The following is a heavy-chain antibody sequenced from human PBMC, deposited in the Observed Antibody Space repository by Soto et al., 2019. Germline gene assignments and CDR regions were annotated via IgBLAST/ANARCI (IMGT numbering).Heavy chain of an antibody. CDR3: ARERRYYDSSGHNNWFDP. J-gene: IGHJ5*02. CDR1: GRPITGDY. D-gene: IGHD3-22*01. V-gene: IGHV4-59*01. CDR2: IYYTGST. Sequence: SETLSLTCTVSGRPITGDYWGWIRQPPGKALEYIGHIYYTGSTRYNPSLTSRVTISLDTSREQFSLKLTSVTAADTAVYYCARERRYYDSSGHNNWFDPWGQGTLVTVSS.